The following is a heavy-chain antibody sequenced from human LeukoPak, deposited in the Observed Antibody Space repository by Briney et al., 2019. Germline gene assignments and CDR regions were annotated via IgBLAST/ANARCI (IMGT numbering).Heavy chain of an antibody. CDR2: IYTSGST. D-gene: IGHD1-26*01. V-gene: IGHV4-4*07. Sequence: PSETLSLTCTVSGGSTSSYYWSWIRQPAGKGLEWIGRIYTSGSTNYNPSLKSRVTMSVDTSKKQFSLKLSSVTAADTAVYYCARVRGSSGSYEYYHYMDVWGKGTTVTISS. CDR1: GGSTSSYY. J-gene: IGHJ6*03. CDR3: ARVRGSSGSYEYYHYMDV.